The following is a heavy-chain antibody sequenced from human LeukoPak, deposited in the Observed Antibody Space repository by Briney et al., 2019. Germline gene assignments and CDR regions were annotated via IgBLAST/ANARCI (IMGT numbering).Heavy chain of an antibody. CDR3: ASGTTVRGVITNTLIDY. CDR2: IIPILGIA. V-gene: IGHV1-69*04. D-gene: IGHD3-10*01. CDR1: GGTFSSYA. Sequence: SAKVSCKASGGTFSSYAISWVRQAPGQGLEWMGRIIPILGIANYAQKFQGRVTITADKSTSTAYMELSSLRSEDTAVYYCASGTTVRGVITNTLIDYWGQGTLVTVSS. J-gene: IGHJ4*02.